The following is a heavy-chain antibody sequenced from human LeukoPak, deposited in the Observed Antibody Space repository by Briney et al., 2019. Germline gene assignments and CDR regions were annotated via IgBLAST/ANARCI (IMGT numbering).Heavy chain of an antibody. CDR1: GGSMSSSSYY. V-gene: IGHV4-39*01. D-gene: IGHD6-13*01. J-gene: IGHJ6*02. CDR2: IYYSGST. Sequence: SETLSLTCTVSGGSMSSSSYYWGWIRQPPGKGLEWIGSIYYSGSTNYNPSLKSRGTISVDTSKNQFSLNLPSVTAADTAVYYCARQMTAAGYYYYHYGMDVWGQGTTVTVSS. CDR3: ARQMTAAGYYYYHYGMDV.